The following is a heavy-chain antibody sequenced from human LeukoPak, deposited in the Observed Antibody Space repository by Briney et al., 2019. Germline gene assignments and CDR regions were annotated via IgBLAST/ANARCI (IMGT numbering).Heavy chain of an antibody. V-gene: IGHV3-9*01. Sequence: GRSLRPSCAASGFTFDDYAMHWVRQAPGKGLEWVSGISWNSGSIGYADSVKGRFTISRDNAKNSLYLQMNSLRAEDTALYYCAKDSYYYDRGAFDIWGQETMATVSS. J-gene: IGHJ3*02. CDR3: AKDSYYYDRGAFDI. D-gene: IGHD3-22*01. CDR2: ISWNSGSI. CDR1: GFTFDDYA.